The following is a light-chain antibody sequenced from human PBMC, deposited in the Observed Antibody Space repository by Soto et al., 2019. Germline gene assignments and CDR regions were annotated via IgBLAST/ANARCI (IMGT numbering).Light chain of an antibody. V-gene: IGKV3-11*01. CDR2: DAT. CDR1: QSVTTY. J-gene: IGKJ5*01. Sequence: EVLFTQSPYTLSLSPGEAATLFCRASQSVTTYLAWYQQKPGQPPRLLIYDATNRATGIPARFSGSGSGTVFTLTISSLQSEDFAVYCCQNYHGWPINFGQGTRLEIK. CDR3: QNYHGWPIN.